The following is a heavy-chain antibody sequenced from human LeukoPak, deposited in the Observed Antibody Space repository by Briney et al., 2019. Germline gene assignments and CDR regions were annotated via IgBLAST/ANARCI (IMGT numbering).Heavy chain of an antibody. Sequence: ASVKVSCKASGGTFSSYAISWVRQAPGQGLEWMGGIIPIFGTANYAQKFQGRVTITADESTSTAYMELSSLRSEDTAVYYCASHDCSSTSCYTNFDYWGQGTLVTVSS. CDR1: GGTFSSYA. J-gene: IGHJ4*02. CDR2: IIPIFGTA. D-gene: IGHD2-2*02. CDR3: ASHDCSSTSCYTNFDY. V-gene: IGHV1-69*01.